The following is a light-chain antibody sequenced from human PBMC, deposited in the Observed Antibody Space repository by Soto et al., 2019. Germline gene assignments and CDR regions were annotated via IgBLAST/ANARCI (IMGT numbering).Light chain of an antibody. J-gene: IGKJ1*01. Sequence: EIVLTQSPGTLSLSPGERATLSCRASQSVSSSYLAWYPQKPGQAPRLLIYGASSRATGIPDRVSGSGSGTDFTLTISRLEPEDLAVYSCQQYGSSPWTFGQGTKVEIK. V-gene: IGKV3-20*01. CDR1: QSVSSSY. CDR2: GAS. CDR3: QQYGSSPWT.